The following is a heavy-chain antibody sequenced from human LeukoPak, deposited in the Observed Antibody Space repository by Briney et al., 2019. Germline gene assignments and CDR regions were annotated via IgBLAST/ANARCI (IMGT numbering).Heavy chain of an antibody. CDR3: AKGDDYGGKNWFDP. J-gene: IGHJ5*02. V-gene: IGHV3-30*02. D-gene: IGHD4-23*01. CDR2: VRYDGSEK. Sequence: AGGSLRLSCAASGFTFTRYGMHWVRQAPGKGLEWVAFVRYDGSEKYYADPVKGRFTISRDDSRNTVFLQMNSLTAEDTAVYYCAKGDDYGGKNWFDPWGQGTLVTVSS. CDR1: GFTFTRYG.